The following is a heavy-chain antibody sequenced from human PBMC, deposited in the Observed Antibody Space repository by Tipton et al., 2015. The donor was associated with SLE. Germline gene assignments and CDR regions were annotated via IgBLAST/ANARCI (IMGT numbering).Heavy chain of an antibody. CDR3: AKGGGYDYGGNFVDY. J-gene: IGHJ4*02. CDR2: IRYDGSNK. D-gene: IGHD4-23*01. V-gene: IGHV3-30*02. CDR1: GFTFSSYG. Sequence: GSLRLSCAASGFTFSSYGMHWVRQAPGKGLEWVAFIRYDGSNKYYADSVKGRFTISRDNSKNTLYLQMNSLRAEDTAVYYCAKGGGYDYGGNFVDYWGQGTLVTVSS.